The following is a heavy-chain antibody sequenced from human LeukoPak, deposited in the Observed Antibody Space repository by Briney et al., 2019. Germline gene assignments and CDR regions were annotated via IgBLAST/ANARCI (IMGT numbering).Heavy chain of an antibody. D-gene: IGHD5-24*01. CDR3: ARGGGDGYNTFDY. CDR2: INPNNGGT. J-gene: IGHJ4*02. CDR1: GYTFTGYY. Sequence: ASVKVSCKASGYTFTGYYIHWVRQAPGQGLEWMGRINPNNGGTNYAQKFQGRVTMTRDTSISTAYMDLSGLRSDDTAVYYCARGGGDGYNTFDYWGQGTLVTVSS. V-gene: IGHV1-2*06.